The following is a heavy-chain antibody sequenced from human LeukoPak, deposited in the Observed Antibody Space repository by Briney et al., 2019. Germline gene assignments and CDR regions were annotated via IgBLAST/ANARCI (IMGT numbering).Heavy chain of an antibody. CDR1: GYTFTGCY. CDR2: INPNSGGT. J-gene: IGHJ3*02. D-gene: IGHD4-17*01. Sequence: GASVKVSCKASGYTFTGCYMHWVRQAPGQGLEWMGRINPNSGGTNYAQKFQGRVTMTRDTSISTAYMELSRLRSDDTAVYYCARDSGNYGDYRRAFDIWGQGTMVTVSS. CDR3: ARDSGNYGDYRRAFDI. V-gene: IGHV1-2*06.